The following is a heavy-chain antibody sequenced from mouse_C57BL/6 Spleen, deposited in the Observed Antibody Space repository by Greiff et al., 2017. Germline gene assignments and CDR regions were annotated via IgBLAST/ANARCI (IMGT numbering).Heavy chain of an antibody. D-gene: IGHD1-1*01. CDR3: ARKGGCGSSLGFAY. V-gene: IGHV1-69*01. J-gene: IGHJ3*01. CDR2: IDPSASYT. Sequence: VQLQQPGAELVMPGASVKLSCKASGYTFTSYWMHWVKQRPGQGLEWIGEIDPSASYTNYNQKFKGKSTLTVDKSFSTPYMQLTSLTSEDYAVYYCARKGGCGSSLGFAYWGQGTLVTVSA. CDR1: GYTFTSYW.